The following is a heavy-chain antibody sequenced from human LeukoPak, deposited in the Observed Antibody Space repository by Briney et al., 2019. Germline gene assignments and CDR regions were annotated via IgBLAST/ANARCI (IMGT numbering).Heavy chain of an antibody. J-gene: IGHJ3*02. CDR2: IKSDGSST. CDR3: ARRGAVTNAFDI. V-gene: IGHV3-74*01. Sequence: GGSLRLSCAASGFTFSSYWMHWVRQAPGKGLVWVSRIKSDGSSTSYADSVKGRFTISRDNAKNTLNLQMNSLRAEDTAVYYCARRGAVTNAFDIWGQGTMVTVFS. D-gene: IGHD3-10*01. CDR1: GFTFSSYW.